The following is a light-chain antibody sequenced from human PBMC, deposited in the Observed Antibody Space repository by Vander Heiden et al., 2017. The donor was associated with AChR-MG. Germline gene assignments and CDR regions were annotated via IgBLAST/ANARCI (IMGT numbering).Light chain of an antibody. Sequence: QSALTQPASVSGSPGQSITISCTGTSSDAGGYNYVSWYQQHPGKAPKLMIYDVSNRPSGVSNRFSGSKSGNTASLTISGLQAEDEADYCCSSYTSSSTVVFGGGTKLTVL. V-gene: IGLV2-14*03. CDR3: SSYTSSSTVV. CDR1: SSDAGGYNY. CDR2: DVS. J-gene: IGLJ2*01.